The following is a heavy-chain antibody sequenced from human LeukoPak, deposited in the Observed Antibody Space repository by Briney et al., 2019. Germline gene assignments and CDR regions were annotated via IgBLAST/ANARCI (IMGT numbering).Heavy chain of an antibody. CDR3: ARGDGYNPFDY. D-gene: IGHD5-24*01. CDR2: IIRLFGTA. CDR1: GGNFSSYG. Sequence: SVKVSCKAAGGNFSSYGISWVRQAPGQGLEWMGGIIRLFGTANYAQKFQGRLTITADESTGTAYMELSSLRSEDTAVYYCARGDGYNPFDYWGQGTLVTVSS. V-gene: IGHV1-69*01. J-gene: IGHJ4*02.